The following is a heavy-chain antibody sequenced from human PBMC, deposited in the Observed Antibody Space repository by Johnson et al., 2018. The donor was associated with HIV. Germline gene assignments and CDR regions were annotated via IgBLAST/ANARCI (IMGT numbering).Heavy chain of an antibody. J-gene: IGHJ3*02. CDR2: ISYDGSDK. CDR3: ARSGDSIGSFWAGGAFDI. D-gene: IGHD3/OR15-3a*01. CDR1: GFTFSSYG. V-gene: IGHV3-30*14. Sequence: HVQLVESGGGVVQPGRSLRLSCAASGFTFSSYGMHWVRQAPAKGLEWVAVISYDGSDKYYADSVKGRLTISRDSSKNTLYLQMNSLRAEDTAVYYCARSGDSIGSFWAGGAFDIWGQGTMVTVSS.